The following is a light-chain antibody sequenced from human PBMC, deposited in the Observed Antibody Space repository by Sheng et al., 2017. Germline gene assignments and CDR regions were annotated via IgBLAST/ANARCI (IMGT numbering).Light chain of an antibody. CDR1: SLRSYY. J-gene: IGLJ1*01. CDR3: QAWDSSTVV. V-gene: IGLV3-1*01. Sequence: SSELTQDPAVSVALEQTVRITCQGDSLRSYYASWYQQKPGQSPVLVIYQDDKRPSGIPERFSGSNSGNTATLTISGTQGLDEADYYCQAWDSSTVVFGAGTKVTVL. CDR2: QDD.